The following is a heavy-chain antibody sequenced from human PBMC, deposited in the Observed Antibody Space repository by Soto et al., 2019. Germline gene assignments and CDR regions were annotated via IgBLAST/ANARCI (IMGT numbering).Heavy chain of an antibody. CDR1: GASVTSGGYY. Sequence: QVQLQESGPGLVKPSQTLSVTCTVSGASVTSGGYYWTWILQHSGKGLEWIGHIYSDGRTYYSPSLKSRLTISLDMSKNQFSLRLTSVTVADTAVYYCASGYKYPSDYWGQGTLVAVSS. J-gene: IGHJ4*02. D-gene: IGHD6-25*01. CDR2: IYSDGRT. CDR3: ASGYKYPSDY. V-gene: IGHV4-31*03.